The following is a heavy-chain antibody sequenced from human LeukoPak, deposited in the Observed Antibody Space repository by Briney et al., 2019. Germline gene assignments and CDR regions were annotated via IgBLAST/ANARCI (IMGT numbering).Heavy chain of an antibody. D-gene: IGHD3-3*01. Sequence: ASVKVSCKASGYTFTGYYMHWVRQAPGQGLEWMGWINPNSGGTNYAQKFQGRVTMTRDTSISTAYMELSRLRSDDTAVYYCARDAEGVLRFLEWLRGPNWFDPWGQGTLVTVSS. J-gene: IGHJ5*02. CDR3: ARDAEGVLRFLEWLRGPNWFDP. V-gene: IGHV1-2*02. CDR2: INPNSGGT. CDR1: GYTFTGYY.